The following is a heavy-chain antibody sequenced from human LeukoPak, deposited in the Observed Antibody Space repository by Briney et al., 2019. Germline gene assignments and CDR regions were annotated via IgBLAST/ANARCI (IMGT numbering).Heavy chain of an antibody. V-gene: IGHV4-34*01. Sequence: SETLSLTCAVYGGSFSGYYWSWIRQPPRKGLDWDGVINNGEITNYKPSFKSRVTISVVTSTIQFSLKLSSVTAADTAVYYCARDKMWILPLATYFDYWGQGTLVTVSS. J-gene: IGHJ4*02. CDR3: ARDKMWILPLATYFDY. CDR2: INNGEIT. CDR1: GGSFSGYY. D-gene: IGHD5-18*01.